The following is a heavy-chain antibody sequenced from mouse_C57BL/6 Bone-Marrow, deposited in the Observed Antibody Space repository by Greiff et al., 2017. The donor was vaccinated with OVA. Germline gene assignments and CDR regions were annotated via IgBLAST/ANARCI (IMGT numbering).Heavy chain of an antibody. D-gene: IGHD1-1*01. CDR2: IYPGDGDT. CDR3: ARGLLKENYFDY. J-gene: IGHJ2*01. Sequence: QVQLKQSGAELVKPGASVKISCKASGYAFSSYWMNWVKQRPGKGLEWIGQIYPGDGDTNYNGKFKGKATLTADKSSSTAYMQLSSLTSEDSAVYFCARGLLKENYFDYWGQGTTLTVSS. CDR1: GYAFSSYW. V-gene: IGHV1-80*01.